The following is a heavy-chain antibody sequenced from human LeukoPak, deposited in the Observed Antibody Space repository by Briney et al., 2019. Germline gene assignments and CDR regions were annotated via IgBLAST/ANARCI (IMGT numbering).Heavy chain of an antibody. J-gene: IGHJ4*02. D-gene: IGHD3-22*01. Sequence: SETLSLTCNVSGGAVTGSTYYWAWIRQPPGKGLEWIGSMYYSGSTFYTPSLKSRVTISVDTSKNHFSLKLTSVTAADTATYYCARHYYDNTGYYYLDYWGQGNLVTVSS. CDR2: MYYSGST. CDR3: ARHYYDNTGYYYLDY. CDR1: GGAVTGSTYY. V-gene: IGHV4-39*02.